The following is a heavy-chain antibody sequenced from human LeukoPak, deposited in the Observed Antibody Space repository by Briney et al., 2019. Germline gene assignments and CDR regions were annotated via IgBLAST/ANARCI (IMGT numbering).Heavy chain of an antibody. D-gene: IGHD3-3*01. CDR2: IYYSGST. J-gene: IGHJ4*02. CDR3: ARARGDFWSGYPYFDY. V-gene: IGHV4-59*01. Sequence: SETLSLTCTVSGGSISSYYWSWIRQPPGKGLEWIGYIYYSGSTNYNPSLKSRVTILVDTSKNQFSLKLSSVTAADTAVYYCARARGDFWSGYPYFDYWGQGTLVTVSS. CDR1: GGSISSYY.